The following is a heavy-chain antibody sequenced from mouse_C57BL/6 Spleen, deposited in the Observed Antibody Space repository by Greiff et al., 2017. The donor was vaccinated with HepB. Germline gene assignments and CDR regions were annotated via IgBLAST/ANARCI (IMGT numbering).Heavy chain of an antibody. CDR3: ARYYGSTDYFDY. V-gene: IGHV14-3*01. CDR2: IDPANGNT. D-gene: IGHD1-1*01. Sequence: VQLQQSVAELVRPGASVKLSCTASGFNIKNTSMHWVKQRPEQGLEWIGRIDPANGNTKYAPKFQGKATITADTSSNTAYLQLSSLTSEDTAIYYCARYYGSTDYFDYWGQGTTLTVSS. J-gene: IGHJ2*01. CDR1: GFNIKNTS.